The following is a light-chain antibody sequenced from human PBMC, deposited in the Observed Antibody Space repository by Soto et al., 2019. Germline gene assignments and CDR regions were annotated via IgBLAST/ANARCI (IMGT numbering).Light chain of an antibody. CDR2: DAY. Sequence: EVVLTQSPVTLSLSPGERATLSCRASQSFLGLLAWYQQKPGQAPRLLIYDAYNRATGIPPRFSGSGSGTDFTLTISSLEPEDSAVYYCQQRHLWPITFGQGTRLEI. CDR3: QQRHLWPIT. J-gene: IGKJ5*01. CDR1: QSFLGL. V-gene: IGKV3-11*01.